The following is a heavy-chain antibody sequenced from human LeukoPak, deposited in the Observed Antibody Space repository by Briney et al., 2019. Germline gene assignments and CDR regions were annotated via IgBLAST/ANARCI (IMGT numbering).Heavy chain of an antibody. CDR1: GYIFTDYA. CDR2: INAGNGKT. V-gene: IGHV1-3*01. CDR3: ARARWTSTVTTYYPDS. D-gene: IGHD4-17*01. J-gene: IGHJ4*02. Sequence: ASVKVSCKASGYIFTDYAIQWVRQAPGQGLEWMGWINAGNGKTKYSQKFQGRVTITRDTSASTAYMELGGLRSDDTAVFYCARARWTSTVTTYYPDSSGQGTLVTVSS.